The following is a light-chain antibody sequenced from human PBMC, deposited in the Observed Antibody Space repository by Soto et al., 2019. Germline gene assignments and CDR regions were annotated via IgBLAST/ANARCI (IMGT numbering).Light chain of an antibody. CDR3: QSYDSSLSGWV. CDR1: SSNIGAGYD. V-gene: IGLV1-40*01. CDR2: GNS. Sequence: QSVLTQPPSVSGAPGQRVTISCTGSSSNIGAGYDVHWYQPLPGTAPKLLIYGNSNRPSGVPDRFSCSKSGTSASLAITGLQAEAEADYYCQSYDSSLSGWVFGGGTKLTVL. J-gene: IGLJ3*02.